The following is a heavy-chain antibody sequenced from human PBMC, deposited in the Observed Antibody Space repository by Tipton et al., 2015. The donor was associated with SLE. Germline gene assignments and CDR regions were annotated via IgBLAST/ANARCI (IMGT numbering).Heavy chain of an antibody. J-gene: IGHJ6*03. CDR2: IYHSGST. CDR3: ARDAIEVVASYYYYMDV. Sequence: TLSLTCAVSGGSISDSNWWSWVRQPPGKGLEWIGEIYHSGSTNYNPSLKSRVTISVDTSKNQFSLKLSSVTAADTAVYYCARDAIEVVASYYYYMDVWGKGATVTVSS. V-gene: IGHV4-4*02. CDR1: GGSISDSNW. D-gene: IGHD2-15*01.